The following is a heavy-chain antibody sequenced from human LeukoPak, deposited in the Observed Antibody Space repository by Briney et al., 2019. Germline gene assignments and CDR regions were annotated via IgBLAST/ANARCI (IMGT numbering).Heavy chain of an antibody. CDR2: ISSSSSYI. J-gene: IGHJ4*02. CDR1: GFTFSSYS. Sequence: GGSLRLSCAASGFTFSSYSMNWVRQAPGKGLEWVSSISSSSSYIYYADSVKGRFTISRDNAKNSLYLQMNSLRAEDTAVYYCATVVATISRGLNYWGQGTLVTVSS. V-gene: IGHV3-21*01. CDR3: ATVVATISRGLNY. D-gene: IGHD5-12*01.